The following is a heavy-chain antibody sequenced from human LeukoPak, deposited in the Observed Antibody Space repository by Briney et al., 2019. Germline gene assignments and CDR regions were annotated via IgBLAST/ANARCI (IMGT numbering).Heavy chain of an antibody. J-gene: IGHJ4*02. CDR1: GYTFTSYG. V-gene: IGHV1-18*01. Sequence: ASVKVSCKASGYTFTSYGISWVRQAPGQGLEWMGWISAYNGNTNYAQKLQGRVTMTRNTSISTAYMELSSLRSEDTAVYYCARGQVDPEYDSSGYPFDWGQGTLVTVSS. CDR3: ARGQVDPEYDSSGYPFD. CDR2: ISAYNGNT. D-gene: IGHD3-22*01.